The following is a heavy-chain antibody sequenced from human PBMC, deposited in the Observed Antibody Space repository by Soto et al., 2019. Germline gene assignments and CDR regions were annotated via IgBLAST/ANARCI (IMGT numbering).Heavy chain of an antibody. V-gene: IGHV3-21*02. CDR1: GFTFSNHA. Sequence: EVQLVESGGGLVKPGGSLRLSCAGSGFTFSNHAMNWVRRTPGKGLEWVSTITTSSTYIAYTDSVKGRFTISRDDAKNALFLQMDSLRAEDTALYHCTKELGSSWWGQGTLVTVSS. D-gene: IGHD1-26*01. CDR2: ITTSSTYI. J-gene: IGHJ1*01. CDR3: TKELGSSW.